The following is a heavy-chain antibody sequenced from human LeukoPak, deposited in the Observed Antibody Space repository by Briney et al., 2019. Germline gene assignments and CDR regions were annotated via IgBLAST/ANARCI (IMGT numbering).Heavy chain of an antibody. CDR2: ITAYNGNT. D-gene: IGHD3-22*01. V-gene: IGHV1-18*01. CDR1: GYKFTSYG. Sequence: ASVKVSCKASGYKFTSYGISLVRQAPGQGLEWMGWITAYNGNTDYAQKFQGTVTMTTDTSTSTAYMEVRSLRSDDTAVYYCARVPFSYHYDSSGCAYWGQATVVTVSS. CDR3: ARVPFSYHYDSSGCAY. J-gene: IGHJ4*02.